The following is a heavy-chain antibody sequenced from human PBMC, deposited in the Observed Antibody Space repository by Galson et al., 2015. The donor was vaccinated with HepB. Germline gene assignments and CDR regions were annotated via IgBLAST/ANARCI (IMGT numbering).Heavy chain of an antibody. D-gene: IGHD3-3*01. CDR3: ARAVYYDFWIGFGP. Sequence: ETMSLPCGVYGGSFSTYYWSWLRQPPGKGLVWTGEINHNGSTNYNPSLKSRVTISIDTSKNRFSLKPSSVTAADTAVYYCARAVYYDFWIGFGPWGQGTLVTGSS. V-gene: IGHV4-34*01. CDR1: GGSFSTYY. J-gene: IGHJ1*01. CDR2: INHNGST.